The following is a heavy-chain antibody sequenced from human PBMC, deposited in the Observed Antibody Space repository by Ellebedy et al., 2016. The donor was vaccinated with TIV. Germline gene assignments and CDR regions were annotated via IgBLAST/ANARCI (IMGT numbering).Heavy chain of an antibody. J-gene: IGHJ4*02. D-gene: IGHD1-26*01. CDR2: MSSSGRT. CDR3: ASRASGRSDLGRVVYFDY. CDR1: GASITTYY. Sequence: MPGGSLRLSCNVSGASITTYYWNWIRQSPGKGLEWIGYMSSSGRTNYNPSLQSRVTISVAPSKNQFALRLSSVTAADTAVYYCASRASGRSDLGRVVYFDYWGQGTLVTVSS. V-gene: IGHV4-4*09.